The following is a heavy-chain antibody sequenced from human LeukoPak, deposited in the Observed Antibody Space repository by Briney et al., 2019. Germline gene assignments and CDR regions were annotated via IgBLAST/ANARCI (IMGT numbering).Heavy chain of an antibody. V-gene: IGHV4-4*09. Sequence: PSETLSLTCTVSGGSIGTYYWSWIRQPPGKGLEWIGYIYTGGSTNYNPSLKSRVTISVDTSKNQFSLKVRSVTAADTAVYFCARQIIGSYFDPWGQGTLVTVSS. J-gene: IGHJ5*02. CDR3: ARQIIGSYFDP. CDR1: GGSIGTYY. D-gene: IGHD3-10*01. CDR2: IYTGGST.